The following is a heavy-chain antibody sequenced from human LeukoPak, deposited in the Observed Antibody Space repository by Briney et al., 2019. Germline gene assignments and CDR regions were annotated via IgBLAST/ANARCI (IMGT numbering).Heavy chain of an antibody. V-gene: IGHV4-34*01. CDR3: ARGSSSLVY. D-gene: IGHD6-6*01. J-gene: IGHJ4*02. Sequence: SETLSLTCAVYGGSFSGYYWSWIRQPPGKGLEWIGEINHSGSTNYNPSLKNRVTISVDTSKNQFSLKLSSVTAADTAVYYCARGSSSLVYWGQGTLVTVSS. CDR1: GGSFSGYY. CDR2: INHSGST.